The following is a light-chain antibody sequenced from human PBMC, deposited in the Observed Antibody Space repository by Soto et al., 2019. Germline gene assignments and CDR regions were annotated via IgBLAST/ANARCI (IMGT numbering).Light chain of an antibody. V-gene: IGKV3-11*01. J-gene: IGKJ1*01. Sequence: EIVLTQSPATPSLSSGEKATLSCRASQSVSSYLAWYQQKPGQAPRLLIYDASNRATGIPARFSGSGSGTDFTLTISSLEPEDFAVYYCQQRINWPRTFGQGTKVDIK. CDR2: DAS. CDR1: QSVSSY. CDR3: QQRINWPRT.